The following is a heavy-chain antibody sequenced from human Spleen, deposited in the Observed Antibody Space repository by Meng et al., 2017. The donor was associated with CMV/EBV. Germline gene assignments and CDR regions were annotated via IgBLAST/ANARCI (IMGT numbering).Heavy chain of an antibody. CDR2: ISTYNGNT. D-gene: IGHD1-14*01. CDR1: GYTLSSKG. J-gene: IGHJ4*02. V-gene: IGHV1-18*01. Sequence: KACGYTLSSKGSSWVGQDTGEDLEGRGWISTYNGNTSYAPKLKGRVNMTTATYTSTAYMALRSLSSDATAVYYCARSSHTGNPYYFDYWGQGTLVTVSS. CDR3: ARSSHTGNPYYFDY.